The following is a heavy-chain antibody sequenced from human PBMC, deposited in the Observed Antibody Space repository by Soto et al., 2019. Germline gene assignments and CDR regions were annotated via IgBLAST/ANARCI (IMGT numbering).Heavy chain of an antibody. V-gene: IGHV3-73*01. CDR1: GFTFSGSA. Sequence: GGSLRLSCAASGFTFSGSAMHWVRQASGKGLEWVGRIRSKANSYATAYAASVKGRVTISRDDSKNTAYLQMNSLKTEDTAVYYCTQRISDFWSGYQPYYYYGMDVWGQGTTVTVSS. CDR2: IRSKANSYAT. J-gene: IGHJ6*02. D-gene: IGHD3-3*01. CDR3: TQRISDFWSGYQPYYYYGMDV.